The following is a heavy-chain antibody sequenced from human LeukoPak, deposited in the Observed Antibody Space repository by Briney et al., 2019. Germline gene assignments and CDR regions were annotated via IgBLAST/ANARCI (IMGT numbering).Heavy chain of an antibody. V-gene: IGHV4-34*01. CDR2: INHSGST. CDR1: GGSFSGYY. CDR3: ARHVSYNIIGSHWGGFDP. J-gene: IGHJ5*02. Sequence: SETLSLTCAVYGGSFSGYYWSWIRQPPGKGLEWIGEINHSGSTNYNPSLKSRVTISVDTSKSHFSLNLSSVTAADTAVYYCARHVSYNIIGSHWGGFDPWGQGTLVTVSS. D-gene: IGHD3-22*01.